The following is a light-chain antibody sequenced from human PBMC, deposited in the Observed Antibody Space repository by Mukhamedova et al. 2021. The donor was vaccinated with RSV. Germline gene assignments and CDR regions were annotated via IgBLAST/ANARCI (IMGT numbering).Light chain of an antibody. CDR2: GAS. CDR1: QTVSSN. J-gene: IGKJ1*01. Sequence: LSCRASQTVSSNLAWYQQKPGQAPRLLIYGASTRATGISGRFSGSGSGTEFTLTISSLQSEDLAIYYCQQYNRWPSWTFGQGTK. V-gene: IGKV3-15*01. CDR3: QQYNRWPSWT.